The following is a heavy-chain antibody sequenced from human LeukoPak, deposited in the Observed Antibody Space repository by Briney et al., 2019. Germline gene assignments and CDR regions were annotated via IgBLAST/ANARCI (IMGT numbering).Heavy chain of an antibody. D-gene: IGHD3/OR15-3a*01. Sequence: ASVKVSCKASAYTFTSYGISWVRQAPGQGLEWMGWISGYSGNTDYAQKLQGRVTMTTDTSTSTAYMELRSLRSDDTAVYYCARAPGDKSTGNYTLHWGQGTLVAVSS. J-gene: IGHJ1*01. V-gene: IGHV1-18*01. CDR2: ISGYSGNT. CDR3: ARAPGDKSTGNYTLH. CDR1: AYTFTSYG.